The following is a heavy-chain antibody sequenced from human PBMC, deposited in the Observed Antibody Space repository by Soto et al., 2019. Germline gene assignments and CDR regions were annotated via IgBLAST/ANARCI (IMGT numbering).Heavy chain of an antibody. J-gene: IGHJ4*02. Sequence: SVKVSCKASGGTFSRYAISWVRQAPGQGLEWMGGIIPVFGKANYAEKFQGRVTITADESTSTGYMELRSLTAEDTAVYYCARDGTLYDSSAYYYVYWGQGTLVTVS. D-gene: IGHD3-22*01. CDR3: ARDGTLYDSSAYYYVY. CDR2: IIPVFGKA. CDR1: GGTFSRYA. V-gene: IGHV1-69*13.